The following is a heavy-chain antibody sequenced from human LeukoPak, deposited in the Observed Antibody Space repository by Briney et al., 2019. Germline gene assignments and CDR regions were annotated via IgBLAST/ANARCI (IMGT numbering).Heavy chain of an antibody. CDR1: GGTFSSYA. Sequence: ASVKVSCKASGGTFSSYAISWVRQAPGQGLEWMGGIIPIFGTANYAQKFQGRVTITADESTSTAYMELSSLRSEDTAVYYCAREEQQLVWGHGDYWGQGTLVTVSS. J-gene: IGHJ4*02. D-gene: IGHD6-13*01. CDR2: IIPIFGTA. V-gene: IGHV1-69*13. CDR3: AREEQQLVWGHGDY.